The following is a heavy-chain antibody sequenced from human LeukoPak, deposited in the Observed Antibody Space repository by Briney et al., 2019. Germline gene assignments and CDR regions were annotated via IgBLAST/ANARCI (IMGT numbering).Heavy chain of an antibody. J-gene: IGHJ4*02. Sequence: PGGSLRLSCAASGFTFSSYSMNWVRQAPGKGLEWISYITTSGGAKNYADSVKGRFTISRDNAENSLYLQMSSLRAEDTAVYYCARDGDGFGSIPIVLMVYAMDYWGQGTLVTVSS. CDR2: ITTSGGAK. V-gene: IGHV3-48*01. CDR1: GFTFSSYS. D-gene: IGHD2-8*01. CDR3: ARDGDGFGSIPIVLMVYAMDY.